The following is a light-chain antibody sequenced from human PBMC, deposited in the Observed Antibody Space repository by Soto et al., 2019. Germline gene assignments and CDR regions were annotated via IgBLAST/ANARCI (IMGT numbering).Light chain of an antibody. CDR2: EVT. Sequence: QSVLTQPASVSGSPGQSITISCAGTRDDIGAYDYVSWYQQHPGNAPKLLVYEVTNRPSGVSDRFSGSKSGNTASLTISGLQAEDEADYYCNSYTNSSAVXFGGGTKVTV. V-gene: IGLV2-14*01. J-gene: IGLJ2*01. CDR1: RDDIGAYDY. CDR3: NSYTNSSAVX.